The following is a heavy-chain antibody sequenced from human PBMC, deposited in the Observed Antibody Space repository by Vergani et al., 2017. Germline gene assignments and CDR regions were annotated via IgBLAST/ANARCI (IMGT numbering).Heavy chain of an antibody. CDR1: EFTFGIYW. CDR3: ARNWDTSGWYWYFDL. Sequence: EVQLVESGGGLVQPGGSLRLSCAASEFTFGIYWMHWVRQAPGKGLEWVANIKGDGSEKYYADSVKGRFTISRDNAKNSLYLQMNGLRAEDTAMYYCARNWDTSGWYWYFDLWGRGTLVTVSS. D-gene: IGHD6-19*01. J-gene: IGHJ2*01. CDR2: IKGDGSEK. V-gene: IGHV3-7*01.